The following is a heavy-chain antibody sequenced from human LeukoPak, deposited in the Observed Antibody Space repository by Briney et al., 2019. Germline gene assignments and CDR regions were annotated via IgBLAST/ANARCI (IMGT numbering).Heavy chain of an antibody. CDR1: GFTFSSYA. CDR3: TRDRYPVAGTGMDV. V-gene: IGHV3-30-3*01. CDR2: ISYDENNK. D-gene: IGHD6-19*01. J-gene: IGHJ6*02. Sequence: RTGGSLRLSCEDSGFTFSSYAMHWVRQAPGKGLEWVGMISYDENNKYYADSVKGRFTISRDNSKNILDLQMNSLRPEDTAVYFYTRDRYPVAGTGMDVWGQGTTVTVSS.